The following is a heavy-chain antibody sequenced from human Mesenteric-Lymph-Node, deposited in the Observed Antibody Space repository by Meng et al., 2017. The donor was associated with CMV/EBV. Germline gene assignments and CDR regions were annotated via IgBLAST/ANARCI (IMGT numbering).Heavy chain of an antibody. D-gene: IGHD6-13*01. CDR1: GGSISSYY. J-gene: IGHJ4*02. CDR2: IYYSGST. V-gene: IGHV4-59*12. CDR3: AREIYAAAGILDS. Sequence: GSLRLSCTVSGGSISSYYWSWIRQPPGKGLEWIGYIYYSGSTNYNPSLKSRVTISVDTSKNQFSLKLSSVTAADTAVYYCAREIYAAAGILDSWGQGTLVTVSS.